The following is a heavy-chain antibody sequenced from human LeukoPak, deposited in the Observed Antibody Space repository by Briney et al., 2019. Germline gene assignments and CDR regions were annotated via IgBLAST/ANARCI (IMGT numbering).Heavy chain of an antibody. CDR1: GGSFSGYY. Sequence: PSETLSLTCAVYGGSFSGYYWSWIRQPPGKGLEWIGEINHSGSTNYNPSLKSRVTISVDTSKNQFSLKLSSVTAADTAVYYCARADIPSPYYDSSGSFDYWGQGTLVTVSS. CDR3: ARADIPSPYYDSSGSFDY. D-gene: IGHD3-22*01. V-gene: IGHV4-34*01. CDR2: INHSGST. J-gene: IGHJ4*02.